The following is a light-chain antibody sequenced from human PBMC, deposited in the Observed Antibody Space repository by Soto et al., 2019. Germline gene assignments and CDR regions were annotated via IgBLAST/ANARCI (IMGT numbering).Light chain of an antibody. V-gene: IGKV3D-20*02. CDR3: QQRSDWPPFT. Sequence: EIVLTQSPGTLSLSPVERATLSCRASQSVSSSYLAWYQQKPGQAPRLLIYGASSRATGIPARFSGSGSGTDFTLTISSLEPEDIAVYYCQQRSDWPPFTFGGGTKVDIK. CDR2: GAS. J-gene: IGKJ4*01. CDR1: QSVSSSY.